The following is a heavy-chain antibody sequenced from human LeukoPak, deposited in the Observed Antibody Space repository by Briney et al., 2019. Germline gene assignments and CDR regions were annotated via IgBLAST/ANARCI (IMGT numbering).Heavy chain of an antibody. V-gene: IGHV4-59*11. J-gene: IGHJ4*02. D-gene: IGHD6-13*01. CDR1: GGSIRRHY. CDR3: ARDLGIAAAGNDY. Sequence: NPSETLSLTCTVSGGSIRRHYWSWIRQPPGKGLEWIGYIYYSGSTNYNPSLKSRVTISVDTSKNQFSLKLSSVTAADTAVYYCARDLGIAAAGNDYWGQGTLVTVSS. CDR2: IYYSGST.